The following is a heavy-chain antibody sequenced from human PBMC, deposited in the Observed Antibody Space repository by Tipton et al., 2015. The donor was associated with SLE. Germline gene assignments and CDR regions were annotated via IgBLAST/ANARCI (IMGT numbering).Heavy chain of an antibody. J-gene: IGHJ4*02. D-gene: IGHD3-10*01. V-gene: IGHV4-31*03. Sequence: TLSLTCTVSGGSISSGGYYWNWFRQHPGKGLEWIGYIYYSGSTNYNPSLKSRVTISVDTSKNQFSLKLSSVTAADTAVYYCARRHCYGFGDFVYWGQGTLVTVSS. CDR3: ARRHCYGFGDFVY. CDR1: GGSISSGGYY. CDR2: IYYSGST.